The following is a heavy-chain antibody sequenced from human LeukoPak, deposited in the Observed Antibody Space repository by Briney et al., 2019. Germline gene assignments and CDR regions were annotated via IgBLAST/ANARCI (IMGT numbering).Heavy chain of an antibody. V-gene: IGHV3-7*04. J-gene: IGHJ3*02. Sequence: GGSLRLSCAASGFTFSSYWMSWVRQAPGEGLEWVANIKQDGSEKYYVDSVKGRFTISRDNAKDSLYLQMNSLRAEDTAVYYCARRYDSSGYEAFDIWGQGTMVTVSS. CDR1: GFTFSSYW. D-gene: IGHD3-22*01. CDR2: IKQDGSEK. CDR3: ARRYDSSGYEAFDI.